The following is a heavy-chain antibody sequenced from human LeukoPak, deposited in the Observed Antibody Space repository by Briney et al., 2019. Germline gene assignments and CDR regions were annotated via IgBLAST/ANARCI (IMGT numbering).Heavy chain of an antibody. V-gene: IGHV1-69*05. J-gene: IGHJ4*02. CDR3: AREGIAAPTGSDY. CDR2: INPIFGTA. CDR1: GGTFSSYA. D-gene: IGHD6-13*01. Sequence: SVKVSCKAPGGTFSSYAISWVRQAPGQGLEWMGRINPIFGTANYAQKFQGRVTITTDESTSTAYMELSSLRSEDTAVYYCAREGIAAPTGSDYWGQGTLVTVSS.